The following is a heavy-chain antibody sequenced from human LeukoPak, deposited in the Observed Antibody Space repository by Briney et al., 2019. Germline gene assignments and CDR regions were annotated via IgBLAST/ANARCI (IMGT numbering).Heavy chain of an antibody. J-gene: IGHJ6*02. D-gene: IGHD4-11*01. Sequence: GSSVKVSCKASGGTFSSYAISWVRQAPGQGLEWMGGIISIFGTANYAQKFQGRVTITADESTSTAYMELSSLRSEDTAVYYCARSSPAVTLPLGDYYYYGMDVGGQGTTVTVSS. CDR3: ARSSPAVTLPLGDYYYYGMDV. CDR1: GGTFSSYA. CDR2: IISIFGTA. V-gene: IGHV1-69*01.